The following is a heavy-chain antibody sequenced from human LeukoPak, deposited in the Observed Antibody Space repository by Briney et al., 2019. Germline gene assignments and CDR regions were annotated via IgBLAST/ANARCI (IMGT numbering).Heavy chain of an antibody. CDR3: ARVGITMVRGVKHYYYYYMDV. V-gene: IGHV1-2*02. Sequence: ASVKVSCKASGYTFTGYYMHWVRQAPGQGLEWMGWINPNSGGTNYAQKFQGRVTMTRDTSISTAYMELSRLRSDDTAVYYCARVGITMVRGVKHYYYYYMDVWGKGTTVTVSS. CDR2: INPNSGGT. CDR1: GYTFTGYY. D-gene: IGHD3-10*01. J-gene: IGHJ6*03.